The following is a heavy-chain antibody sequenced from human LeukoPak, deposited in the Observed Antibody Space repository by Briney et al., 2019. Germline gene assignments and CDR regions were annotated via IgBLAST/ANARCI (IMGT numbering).Heavy chain of an antibody. CDR3: ARVLEGSSGQHWYFDL. Sequence: SETLSLTCTVSGGSNSCYYWSWIRQSPGTGLEWIGEINHSGSTNYNPSLKSRVTISVDTSKNQFSLRLSSVTAADTAVYYCARVLEGSSGQHWYFDLWGRGTLVTVSS. CDR2: INHSGST. J-gene: IGHJ2*01. CDR1: GGSNSCYY. D-gene: IGHD6-19*01. V-gene: IGHV4-34*01.